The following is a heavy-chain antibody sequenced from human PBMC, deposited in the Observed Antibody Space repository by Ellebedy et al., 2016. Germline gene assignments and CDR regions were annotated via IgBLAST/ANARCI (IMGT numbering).Heavy chain of an antibody. J-gene: IGHJ4*01. Sequence: SETLSLTCFVSGGSISNYYWTWIRQPPGKGLEWIGYILYSGSTNYNPSLESRVTISVDTSKNQFSLKLRSVTAADTAVFYCARQRGSSGYEVFDYWGHGTLVTVST. V-gene: IGHV4-59*08. CDR1: GGSISNYY. CDR3: ARQRGSSGYEVFDY. D-gene: IGHD5-12*01. CDR2: ILYSGST.